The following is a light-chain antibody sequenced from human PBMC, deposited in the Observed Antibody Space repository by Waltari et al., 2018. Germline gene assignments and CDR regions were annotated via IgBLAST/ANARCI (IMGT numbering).Light chain of an antibody. Sequence: DIVLTQSPGTLSLSPGERATLSCRASQSVSSSYLAWYQQKPGQAPRLLIYGASSRATGIPDRFSGSGSGTAFTLTISRLEPEDFAVYYCQQYGSSPFGGGTKVEIK. J-gene: IGKJ4*01. CDR1: QSVSSSY. V-gene: IGKV3-20*01. CDR3: QQYGSSP. CDR2: GAS.